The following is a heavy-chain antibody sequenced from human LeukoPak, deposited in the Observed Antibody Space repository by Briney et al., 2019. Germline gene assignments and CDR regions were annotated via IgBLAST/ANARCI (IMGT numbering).Heavy chain of an antibody. CDR1: GYTLTELS. V-gene: IGHV1-24*01. J-gene: IGHJ4*02. CDR3: ARNDPDSSED. Sequence: GASVKVSCEVSGYTLTELSMHWVRQAPGKGLEWMGRFDPEDGETIYAQTLQGRVTMTEDTSTDTAYMELSSLRSEDTAVYYCARNDPDSSEDWGQGTLVTVSS. CDR2: FDPEDGET. D-gene: IGHD3-22*01.